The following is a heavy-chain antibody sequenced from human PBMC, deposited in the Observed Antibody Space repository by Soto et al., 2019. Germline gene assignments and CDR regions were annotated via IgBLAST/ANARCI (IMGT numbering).Heavy chain of an antibody. CDR1: GYTLTELS. J-gene: IGHJ4*02. Sequence: ASVKVSCKVSGYTLTELSMHWVRQAPGKGLEWMGGFDPEYGETIYAQKFQGRVTMTEDTSTDTAYMELSSLRSEDTAVYYCASGDTAMVTGYFDYWGQGTLVTVSS. D-gene: IGHD5-18*01. CDR2: FDPEYGET. CDR3: ASGDTAMVTGYFDY. V-gene: IGHV1-24*01.